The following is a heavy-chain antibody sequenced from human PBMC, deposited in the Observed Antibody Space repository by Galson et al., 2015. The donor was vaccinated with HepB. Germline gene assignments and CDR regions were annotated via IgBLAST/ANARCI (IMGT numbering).Heavy chain of an antibody. D-gene: IGHD3-22*01. CDR1: GYTLIELS. V-gene: IGHV1-24*01. Sequence: SVKVSCKVSGYTLIELSIHGVRQAAGKGPEWMGGFDPKDGKIIYAQRFRDRITLTEEPSTVTAYMELSSLRSEDTAVYYCSTLPPCFTTSCSRRGFESWGQGALVTVSS. CDR2: FDPKDGKI. J-gene: IGHJ4*02. CDR3: STLPPCFTTSCSRRGFES.